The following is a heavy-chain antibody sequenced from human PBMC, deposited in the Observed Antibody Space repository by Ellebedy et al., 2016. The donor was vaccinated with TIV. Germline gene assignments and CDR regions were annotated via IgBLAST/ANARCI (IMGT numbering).Heavy chain of an antibody. CDR3: ARKHLYGLD. D-gene: IGHD3-10*01. J-gene: IGHJ4*02. V-gene: IGHV3-66*01. CDR1: GFTVSSNS. Sequence: GESLKISCAASGFTVSSNSMNWVRQAPGKGLEWVSVIYSGGGTSYADSVKGRFTIFRDISKNTLFLQMKSRRADDTAVYYCARKHLYGLDWGQGTLVTVSS. CDR2: IYSGGGT.